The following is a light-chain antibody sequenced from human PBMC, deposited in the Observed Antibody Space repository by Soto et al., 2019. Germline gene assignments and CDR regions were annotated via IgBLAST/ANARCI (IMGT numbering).Light chain of an antibody. CDR2: DAS. Sequence: DIQMTQSPSSLSASVGDRVTITCQASQDISNYLTWYQQKPGKAPKLLIYDASNLETGVPSRFSGSGSGTDFTFTISSLQPEDIATYYCQQYDNLPPYTFGQGTKLEIK. CDR3: QQYDNLPPYT. J-gene: IGKJ2*01. CDR1: QDISNY. V-gene: IGKV1-33*01.